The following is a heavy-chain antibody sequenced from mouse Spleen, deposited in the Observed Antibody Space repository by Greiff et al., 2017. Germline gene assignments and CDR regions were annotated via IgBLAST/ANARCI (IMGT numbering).Heavy chain of an antibody. CDR1: GYTFTSYW. V-gene: IGHV1-64*01. J-gene: IGHJ4*01. Sequence: VQLQQPGAELVKPGASVKLSCKASGYTFTSYWMHWVKQRPGQGLEWIGMIHPNSGSTNYNEKFKSKATLTVDKSSSTAYMQLSSLTSEDSAVYYCGLSYYYAMDYWGQGTSVTVSS. CDR3: GLSYYYAMDY. CDR2: IHPNSGST.